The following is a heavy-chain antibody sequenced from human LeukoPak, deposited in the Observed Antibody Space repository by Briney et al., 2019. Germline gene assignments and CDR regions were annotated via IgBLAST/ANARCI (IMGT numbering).Heavy chain of an antibody. J-gene: IGHJ3*02. CDR2: INPNSGGT. D-gene: IGHD6-6*01. CDR1: GYTFTGYY. Sequence: ASVKVSCKASGYTFTGYYIHWVRQAPGQGLEWMGWINPNSGGTNYAQKFQGRVTMTRDTSISTAYMELSRLRSDDTAVYYCAKSIATGDYAFDIWGQGTMVTVSS. CDR3: AKSIATGDYAFDI. V-gene: IGHV1-2*02.